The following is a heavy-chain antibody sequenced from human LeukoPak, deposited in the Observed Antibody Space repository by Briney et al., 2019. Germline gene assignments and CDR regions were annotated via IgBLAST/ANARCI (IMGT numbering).Heavy chain of an antibody. CDR2: IYYSGST. CDR3: ARGDDSSGYLRGAFDI. D-gene: IGHD3-22*01. CDR1: GGSISSSSYY. V-gene: IGHV4-39*07. J-gene: IGHJ3*02. Sequence: SETLSLTCTVSGGSISSSSYYWGWIRQPPGKGLEWIGSIYYSGSTYYNPSLKSRVTISVDTSKNQFSLKLSSVTAADTAVYYCARGDDSSGYLRGAFDIWGQGTMVTVSS.